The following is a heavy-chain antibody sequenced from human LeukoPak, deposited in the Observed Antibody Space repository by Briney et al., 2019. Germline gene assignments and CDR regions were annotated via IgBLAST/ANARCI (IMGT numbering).Heavy chain of an antibody. CDR1: GGTFSSYA. D-gene: IGHD2-2*01. Sequence: SVKVSCKASGGTFSSYAISWVRQAPGQGLEWMGGIIPIFGTANYAQKFQGRVTITTDESTSTAYMELSSLRSEDTAVYYCARGVVPAAINWFDPWGQGTLVTVSS. CDR2: IIPIFGTA. J-gene: IGHJ5*02. CDR3: ARGVVPAAINWFDP. V-gene: IGHV1-69*05.